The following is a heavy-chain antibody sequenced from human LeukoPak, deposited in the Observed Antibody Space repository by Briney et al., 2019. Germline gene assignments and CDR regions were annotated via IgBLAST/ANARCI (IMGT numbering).Heavy chain of an antibody. Sequence: PGGSLRLSCAASGFTFSSYSMSWVRQAPGKGLEWVSVVYGGGTTYYADSVKGRFTTSRDNSKNALYLQMNSLRVEDTAVYYCARIDSSGFYPAYWGQGTLVTVSS. J-gene: IGHJ4*02. CDR3: ARIDSSGFYPAY. CDR2: VYGGGTT. D-gene: IGHD3-22*01. V-gene: IGHV3-53*01. CDR1: GFTFSSYS.